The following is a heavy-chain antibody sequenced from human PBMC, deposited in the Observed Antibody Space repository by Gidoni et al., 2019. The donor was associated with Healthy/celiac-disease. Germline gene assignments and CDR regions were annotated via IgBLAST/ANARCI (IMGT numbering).Heavy chain of an antibody. Sequence: QVQLQQWGAGLLKPSETLSLTCAVYGGSFSGYYWSWIRQPPGKGLEWIGEINHSGSTNYNPSLKSRVTISVDTSKNQFSLKLSSVTAADTAVYYCARARQWSGYADYWGQGTLVTVSS. CDR1: GGSFSGYY. J-gene: IGHJ4*02. CDR2: INHSGST. V-gene: IGHV4-34*01. D-gene: IGHD3-3*01. CDR3: ARARQWSGYADY.